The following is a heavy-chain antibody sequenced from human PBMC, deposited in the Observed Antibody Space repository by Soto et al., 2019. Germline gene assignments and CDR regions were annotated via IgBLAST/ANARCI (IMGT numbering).Heavy chain of an antibody. CDR3: ARDKITGLSDY. V-gene: IGHV4-34*01. J-gene: IGHJ4*02. CDR1: GGSFSGYY. Sequence: QVQLQQWGAGLLKPSETLSLTCAVYGGSFSGYYWTWIRQPPGTGLEWIGEINHSGSTNYNPSLNSRVTVSVDTSKDQFSLRLTSVTAADTAVYYCARDKITGLSDYWGQGTLVTVSS. CDR2: INHSGST. D-gene: IGHD2-8*02.